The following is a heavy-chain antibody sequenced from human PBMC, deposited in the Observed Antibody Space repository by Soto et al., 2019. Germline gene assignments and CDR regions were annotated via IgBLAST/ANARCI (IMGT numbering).Heavy chain of an antibody. Sequence: PGGSLRLSCAASGFTFSSYAMTWVRQAPWRGLEWVSAISGSGSPTYYADSVKGRFTISRDNSKNTLHLQMNNLRAEDTATYYCVKDKKYDILSAWDALDIWGHGTLVTVSS. CDR2: ISGSGSPT. V-gene: IGHV3-23*01. D-gene: IGHD3-9*01. CDR1: GFTFSSYA. CDR3: VKDKKYDILSAWDALDI. J-gene: IGHJ3*02.